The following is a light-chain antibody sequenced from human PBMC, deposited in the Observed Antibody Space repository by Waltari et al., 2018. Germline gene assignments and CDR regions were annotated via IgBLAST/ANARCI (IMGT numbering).Light chain of an antibody. CDR2: EVT. J-gene: IGLJ2*01. CDR3: LSYASSITFV. V-gene: IGLV2-23*02. Sequence: QPALTQPASVSGSPGQSIPLSCTGTSNDIGNSNPLCWYQQHPGKLPKLIIYEVTKRPSGISDRFSGSKSGNTASLTISGLQAEDEADYYCLSYASSITFVFGGGTKLSVL. CDR1: SNDIGNSNP.